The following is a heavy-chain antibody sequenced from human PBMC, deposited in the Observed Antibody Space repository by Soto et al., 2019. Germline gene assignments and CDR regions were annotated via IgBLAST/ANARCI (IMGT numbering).Heavy chain of an antibody. D-gene: IGHD6-13*01. Sequence: SGGSLRLSCAASGFTFRSFTMNWVRQAPGKGLEWVSTISSNSAYIYYTDALRGRFTISRDNAKNSLHLQMNSLRAEDTAVYYCTRDASRDSSARGWFDPWGLGTLVTVS. CDR1: GFTFRSFT. CDR2: ISSNSAYI. V-gene: IGHV3-21*01. CDR3: TRDASRDSSARGWFDP. J-gene: IGHJ5*02.